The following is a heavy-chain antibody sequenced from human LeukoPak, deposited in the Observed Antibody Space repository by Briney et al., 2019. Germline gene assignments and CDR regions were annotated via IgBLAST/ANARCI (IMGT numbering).Heavy chain of an antibody. D-gene: IGHD2-15*01. V-gene: IGHV3-23*01. J-gene: IGHJ6*02. CDR1: GFTFSSYA. CDR3: AKASVVVVAATPHLDV. Sequence: GGSLRLSCAASGFTFSSYAMSWVRQAPGKGLEWVSAISGSGGSTYYADSVKGRFTISRDNSKNTLYLQMNSLRAEDTAVYYCAKASVVVVAATPHLDVWGQGTTVTVSS. CDR2: ISGSGGST.